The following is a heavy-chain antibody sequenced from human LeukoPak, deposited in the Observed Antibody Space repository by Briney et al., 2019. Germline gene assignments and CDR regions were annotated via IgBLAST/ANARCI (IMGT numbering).Heavy chain of an antibody. CDR1: GGSFSGYY. CDR3: ARGRKQRFLEWHNYGMDV. Sequence: SETLSLTCAVYGGSFSGYYWSWIRQPPGKGLEWIGEINHSGSTNYNPSLKSRVTISVDTSKNQFSLKLSSVTAADTAVYYCARGRKQRFLEWHNYGMDVWGQGTTVTVSS. V-gene: IGHV4-34*01. J-gene: IGHJ6*02. D-gene: IGHD3-3*01. CDR2: INHSGST.